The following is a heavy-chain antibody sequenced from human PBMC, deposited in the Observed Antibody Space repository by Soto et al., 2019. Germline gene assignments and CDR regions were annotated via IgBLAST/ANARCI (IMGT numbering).Heavy chain of an antibody. D-gene: IGHD3-10*01. J-gene: IGHJ4*02. V-gene: IGHV1-2*02. CDR3: ARVPRHKNSRGDF. Sequence: QVRLVQSGPEVRGPGASVTVSCKASGYTFTHYFIHWVRRAPGQGLEWMGYINPKSGDTHYSQTFRGRVSMTVDTSTDTASVGLSSLKSDDTAVYFCARVPRHKNSRGDFWGQGTPITVSS. CDR1: GYTFTHYF. CDR2: INPKSGDT.